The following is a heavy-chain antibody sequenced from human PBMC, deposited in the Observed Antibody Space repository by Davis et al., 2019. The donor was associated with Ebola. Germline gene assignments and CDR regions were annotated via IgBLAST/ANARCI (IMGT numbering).Heavy chain of an antibody. CDR2: INPSDGNT. V-gene: IGHV1-46*01. J-gene: IGHJ3*01. D-gene: IGHD4-11*01. CDR1: GYTFTSYY. CDR3: ARDDTGYSSNLGRVRDHPFDL. Sequence: AASVKVSCRASGYTFTSYYMHWVRQAPGQGLEWMGIINPSDGNTNYAQKFQGRVTMTRDTSTTTVYMELSSLRSEDTAVYYCARDDTGYSSNLGRVRDHPFDLWGQGTMVTVSS.